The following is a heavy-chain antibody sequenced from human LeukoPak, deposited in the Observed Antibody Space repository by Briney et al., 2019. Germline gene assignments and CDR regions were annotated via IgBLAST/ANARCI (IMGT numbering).Heavy chain of an antibody. D-gene: IGHD4-23*01. CDR3: ARDLRTPSDTNIAIDY. Sequence: GGSLRLSCAASGFTFSTYWMHWVRQAPGKGLVWASRINSDGSRTSYADSVKGRFTISRDNAKNTLYLQMNSLRGEDTAVYYCARDLRTPSDTNIAIDYWGLGALVTVSS. CDR1: GFTFSTYW. J-gene: IGHJ4*02. CDR2: INSDGSRT. V-gene: IGHV3-74*01.